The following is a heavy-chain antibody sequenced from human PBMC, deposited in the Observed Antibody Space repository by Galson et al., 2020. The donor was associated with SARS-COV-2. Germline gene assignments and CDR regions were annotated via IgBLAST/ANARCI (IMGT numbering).Heavy chain of an antibody. D-gene: IGHD2-15*01. J-gene: IGHJ4*02. CDR2: ISYDGSNK. CDR1: GFPFSTYA. V-gene: IGHV3-30*01. CDR3: ARDLSSYVVVVAAPFDY. Sequence: GGSLRLSCAASGFPFSTYAMHWVRQAPGKGLEWVAVISYDGSNKYYADSVKGRFTISRDNSKNTLYLQMNSLRAEDTAMYYCARDLSSYVVVVAAPFDYWGRGTLVTVSS.